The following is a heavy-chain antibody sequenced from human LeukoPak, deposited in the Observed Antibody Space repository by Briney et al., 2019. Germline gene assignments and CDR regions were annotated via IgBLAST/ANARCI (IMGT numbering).Heavy chain of an antibody. V-gene: IGHV1-18*01. CDR2: ISAYNGNT. J-gene: IGHJ6*02. CDR3: ARVCSSTSCNYYSGPPYGMDV. CDR1: GYTFTSYG. Sequence: GASVKVSCKASGYTFTSYGISWVRQAPGQGLGWMGWISAYNGNTNYAQKLQGRVTMTTDTSTSTAYMELRSLRSDDTAVYYCARVCSSTSCNYYSGPPYGMDVWGQGTTVTVSS. D-gene: IGHD2-2*01.